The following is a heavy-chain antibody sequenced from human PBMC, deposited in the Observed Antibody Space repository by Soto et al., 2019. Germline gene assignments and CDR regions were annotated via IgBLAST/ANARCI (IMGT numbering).Heavy chain of an antibody. CDR1: GFTFSTYA. CDR2: ISGSGGST. CDR3: AKGAPLLRYFDWLPYFDY. V-gene: IGHV3-23*01. D-gene: IGHD3-9*01. Sequence: GGSLRLSCAASGFTFSTYAMSWVRQAPGKGLEWVSGISGSGGSTYYADSVKGRFTISRDNSKNTLYLQMNSLRAEDTAVYYCAKGAPLLRYFDWLPYFDYWGQGTLVTVSS. J-gene: IGHJ4*02.